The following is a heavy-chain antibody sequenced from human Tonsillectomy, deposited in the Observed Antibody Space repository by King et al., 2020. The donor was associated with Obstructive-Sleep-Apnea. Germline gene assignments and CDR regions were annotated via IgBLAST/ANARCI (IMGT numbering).Heavy chain of an antibody. J-gene: IGHJ4*02. CDR3: ARLGSGYLFDY. Sequence: QLQESGPGLVKPSETLSLTCTVSDGSISSYYWSWIRQPPGKGLEWIGYIYYSETTNYNPSLKSRVTISMDTSKNQFSLRLRSVTAADTAVYYCARLGSGYLFDYWGQGALVTVSS. CDR2: IYYSETT. V-gene: IGHV4-59*08. CDR1: DGSISSYY. D-gene: IGHD5-12*01.